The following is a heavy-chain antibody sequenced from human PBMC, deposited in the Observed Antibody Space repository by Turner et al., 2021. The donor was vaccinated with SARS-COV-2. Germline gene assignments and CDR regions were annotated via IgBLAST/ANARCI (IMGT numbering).Heavy chain of an antibody. CDR1: GGSTGSYY. CDR2: IYYSGCT. Sequence: QVQLQVSGPGLVKPSETLSLTCTVAGGSTGSYYWSWIRPPPGKGLEWIAYIYYSGCTNYNPSLKSRVTISVDTSKNQFSLKLSSVTAADTAVYYCARYGCSGGSCYPDDYYGMDVWGQGTTVTVSS. V-gene: IGHV4-59*01. CDR3: ARYGCSGGSCYPDDYYGMDV. D-gene: IGHD2-15*01. J-gene: IGHJ6*02.